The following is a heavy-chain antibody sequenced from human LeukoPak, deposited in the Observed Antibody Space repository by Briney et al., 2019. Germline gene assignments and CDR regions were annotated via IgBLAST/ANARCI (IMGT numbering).Heavy chain of an antibody. V-gene: IGHV3-30-3*01. J-gene: IGHJ4*01. CDR3: ARDPGTIFDVLNYHFDN. CDR1: GFSFNTYV. CDR2: LSSDGGDK. D-gene: IGHD3-3*01. Sequence: GGSLRLSCAASGFSFNTYVMHWVRQTPGKGLEWVAILSSDGGDKRYADAVQGRFTVSRDNFKSTLYLQMNSLRPEDTAIYYCARDPGTIFDVLNYHFDNCGHGTLVTVSS.